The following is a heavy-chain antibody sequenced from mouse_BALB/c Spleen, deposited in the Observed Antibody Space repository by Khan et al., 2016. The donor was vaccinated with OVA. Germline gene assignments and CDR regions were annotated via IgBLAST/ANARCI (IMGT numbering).Heavy chain of an antibody. J-gene: IGHJ3*01. CDR3: ARDYWFAY. CDR2: ISSGDTT. CDR1: GFTFSNYG. Sequence: EVQRVESGGGLVKPGGSLKLSCAASGFTFSNYGVSWVRQTPEKRLEWVASISSGDTTYYPASVKGRFTISRDNARNILYLQMSSLRSEDTAMYYCARDYWFAYWGQGTLVTVSA. V-gene: IGHV5-6-5*01.